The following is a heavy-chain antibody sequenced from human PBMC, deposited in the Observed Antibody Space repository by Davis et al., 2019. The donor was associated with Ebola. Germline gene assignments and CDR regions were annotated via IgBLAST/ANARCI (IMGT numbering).Heavy chain of an antibody. Sequence: SETLSLTCTVSGGSISSSSYYWGGNRQPPGKGLVWIGSSYYSGSTYYNPSLKSRVNLSVDTSKNQFSLKLSSVTAADTAVYYCARHVTTENYNWFDPWGQGTLVTVSS. CDR2: SYYSGST. J-gene: IGHJ5*02. D-gene: IGHD4-17*01. CDR3: ARHVTTENYNWFDP. V-gene: IGHV4-39*01. CDR1: GGSISSSSYY.